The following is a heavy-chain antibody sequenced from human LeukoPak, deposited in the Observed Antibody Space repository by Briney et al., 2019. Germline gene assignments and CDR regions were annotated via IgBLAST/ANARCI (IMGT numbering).Heavy chain of an antibody. J-gene: IGHJ5*02. CDR1: GGSFSGYY. Sequence: SETLSLTCAVYGGSFSGYYWSWIRQPPGKGLEWIGEINHSGSTNYNPSLKSRVTISVDTSKNQFSLKLSSVTAADTAVYYCARGTDRKNSNNWFDPWGQGTLVTVSS. CDR2: INHSGST. CDR3: ARGTDRKNSNNWFDP. V-gene: IGHV4-34*01.